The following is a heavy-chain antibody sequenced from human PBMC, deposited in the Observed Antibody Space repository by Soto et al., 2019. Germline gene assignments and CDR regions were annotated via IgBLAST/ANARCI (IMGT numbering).Heavy chain of an antibody. J-gene: IGHJ5*02. Sequence: ASGHGSCTVYGLAFTGKAIHWVRSAPRQGLEWMGWVNPNTGVTKYTKKFQGRVTTTTATSINTAYMELSGLTSDDTAVYYCTTLRLDPWGQGTLVTVCS. CDR2: VNPNTGVT. CDR3: TTLRLDP. V-gene: IGHV1-2*02. CDR1: GLAFTGKA. D-gene: IGHD3-9*01.